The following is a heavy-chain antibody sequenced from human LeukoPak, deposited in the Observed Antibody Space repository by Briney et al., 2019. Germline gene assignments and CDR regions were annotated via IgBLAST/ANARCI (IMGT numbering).Heavy chain of an antibody. CDR1: GGSISSYY. J-gene: IGHJ3*02. Sequence: SEALSLTCTVSGGSISSYYWSWIRQPPGKGLEWIGYIYYSGSTNYNPSLKSRVTISVDTSMNQFSLKLSSVTAADTAVYYCARDSPNDYGDAFDIWGQGTMVTVSS. CDR3: ARDSPNDYGDAFDI. D-gene: IGHD4-17*01. V-gene: IGHV4-59*01. CDR2: IYYSGST.